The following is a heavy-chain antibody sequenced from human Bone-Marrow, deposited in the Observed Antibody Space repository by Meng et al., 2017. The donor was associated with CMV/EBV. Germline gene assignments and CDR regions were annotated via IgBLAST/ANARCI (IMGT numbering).Heavy chain of an antibody. CDR2: IKQDGSEK. CDR3: ARVAYGDYVIWFDP. V-gene: IGHV3-7*01. J-gene: IGHJ5*02. CDR1: GFTFSSYE. D-gene: IGHD4-17*01. Sequence: GGSLRLSCAASGFTFSSYEMNWVRQAPGKGLEWVANIKQDGSEKYYVDSVKGRFTISRDNAKNSLYLQMNSLRAEDTAVYYCARVAYGDYVIWFDPWGQGTRVTVSS.